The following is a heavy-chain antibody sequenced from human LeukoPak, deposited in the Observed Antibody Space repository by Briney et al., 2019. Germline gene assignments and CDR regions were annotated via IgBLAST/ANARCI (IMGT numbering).Heavy chain of an antibody. D-gene: IGHD5-24*01. Sequence: SETLSFTCTVSGGSISSSSYYWGWIRQPPGKGPEWIGSIYYSGSTYYNPSLKSRVTISVDTSKNQFSLKLSSVTAADTAVYYCARLSPEMATILAFDYWGQGTLVTVSS. V-gene: IGHV4-39*01. CDR1: GGSISSSSYY. CDR2: IYYSGST. J-gene: IGHJ4*02. CDR3: ARLSPEMATILAFDY.